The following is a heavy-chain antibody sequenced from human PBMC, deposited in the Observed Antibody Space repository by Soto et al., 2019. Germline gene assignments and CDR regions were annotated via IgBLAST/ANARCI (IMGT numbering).Heavy chain of an antibody. CDR2: ISSSDGII. J-gene: IGHJ4*02. Sequence: QVQLVESGGGLFKPGGSLRLSGAASGFTFINYYITWIRQPPGKGLEWVSYISSSDGIIYYADSVKGRFTISRDNAKNSLYLQMNSLRAEDTAVYYCARDLGYYDSSGYFDYWGQGTLVTVSS. CDR1: GFTFINYY. D-gene: IGHD3-22*01. CDR3: ARDLGYYDSSGYFDY. V-gene: IGHV3-11*01.